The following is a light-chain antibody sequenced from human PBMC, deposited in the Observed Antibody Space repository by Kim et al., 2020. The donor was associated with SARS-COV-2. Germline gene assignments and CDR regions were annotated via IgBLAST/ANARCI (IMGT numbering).Light chain of an antibody. CDR2: GVN. Sequence: GQSITIFCTGTRIDVGGYNYVSWYQQHPGKAPKLMIYGVNDRPSGVSNRFSGSKSGNTASLSISGLQAEDEANYYCSSYTTRSTWVFGGGTQLTVL. CDR1: RIDVGGYNY. V-gene: IGLV2-14*03. CDR3: SSYTTRSTWV. J-gene: IGLJ3*02.